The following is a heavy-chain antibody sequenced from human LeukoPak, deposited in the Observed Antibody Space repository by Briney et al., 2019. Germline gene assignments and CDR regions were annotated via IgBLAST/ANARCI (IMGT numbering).Heavy chain of an antibody. CDR3: ARLSPTVTGDW. CDR2: IYSGGST. CDR1: GFTVSSNY. V-gene: IGHV3-66*04. J-gene: IGHJ4*02. Sequence: GGSLRLSCAASGFTVSSNYMSWVRQAPGKGLEWVSVIYSGGSTYYADSVKGRFTISRDNSKDTLYLQMNSLRAEDTAVYYCARLSPTVTGDWWGQGTLVTVSS. D-gene: IGHD4-17*01.